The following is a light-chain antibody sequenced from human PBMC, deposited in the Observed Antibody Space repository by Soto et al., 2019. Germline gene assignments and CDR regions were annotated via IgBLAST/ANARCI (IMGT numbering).Light chain of an antibody. Sequence: DLQLTQSPSFLSASVGDRVTITCRASQGISNYLAWYQQRPGKAPNLLIYTASTLQSGVPSRFSGSGSGTEFTLTISSLQPEDFATYYCQQRHSYPITFGQGTRLEIK. J-gene: IGKJ5*01. V-gene: IGKV1-9*01. CDR1: QGISNY. CDR3: QQRHSYPIT. CDR2: TAS.